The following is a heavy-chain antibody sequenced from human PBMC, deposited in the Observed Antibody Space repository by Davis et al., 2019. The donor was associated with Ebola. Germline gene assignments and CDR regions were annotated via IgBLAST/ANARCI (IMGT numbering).Heavy chain of an antibody. J-gene: IGHJ4*02. CDR3: SRFGEGAY. CDR1: DASISGHY. Sequence: PGGSLRLSCTVSDASISGHYWNWFRQPPGKGLEWIGFISGSGRTSYNPSLTSRVTISADTSKKQFSLNLSSVTAADTAVYFCSRFGEGAYWGQGTLVTVSS. D-gene: IGHD2-21*01. V-gene: IGHV4-59*11. CDR2: ISGSGRT.